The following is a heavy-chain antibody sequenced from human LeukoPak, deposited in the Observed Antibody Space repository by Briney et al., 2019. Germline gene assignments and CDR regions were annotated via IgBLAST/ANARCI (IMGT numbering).Heavy chain of an antibody. D-gene: IGHD5-18*01. CDR2: IYSGGST. CDR3: VRAGYRYGYGDWNHFDY. CDR1: GFTVSSNY. Sequence: PGASLRLSCAASGFTVSSNYMSWVRQAPGKGLEWVSIIYSGGSTYYADPVKGRFTISRDNSKNTLYLQMNSLRAEDTAVYFCVRAGYRYGYGDWNHFDYWGQGTLVTVSS. J-gene: IGHJ4*02. V-gene: IGHV3-66*02.